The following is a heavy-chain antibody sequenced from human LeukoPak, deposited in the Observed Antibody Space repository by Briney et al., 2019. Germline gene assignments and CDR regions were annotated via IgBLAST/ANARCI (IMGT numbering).Heavy chain of an antibody. CDR2: ISYDGSDK. J-gene: IGHJ4*02. V-gene: IGHV3-30*18. CDR3: AKIYGSGSLWYYFDY. CDR1: GFTFSSYG. D-gene: IGHD3-10*01. Sequence: PGRSLRLSCAASGFTFSSYGMHWVRQAPGKGLEWVALISYDGSDKDYADSVKGRFTISRDNSKNTLYLQMNSLRAEVTAVYYCAKIYGSGSLWYYFDYWGQGTLVTVSS.